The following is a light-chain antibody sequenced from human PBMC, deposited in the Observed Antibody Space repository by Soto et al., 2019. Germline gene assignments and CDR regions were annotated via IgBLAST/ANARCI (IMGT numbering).Light chain of an antibody. CDR2: GAS. J-gene: IGKJ3*01. Sequence: EIVMTQSPATLSVSPGERATLSCRASQSVSSNLAWYQQKPGQAPRLLIYGASTRATGVPARFSGSGSETEFTLTISSLQSEDFAVYYCQQYYDWPPLTFGPGTKVDI. V-gene: IGKV3-15*01. CDR1: QSVSSN. CDR3: QQYYDWPPLT.